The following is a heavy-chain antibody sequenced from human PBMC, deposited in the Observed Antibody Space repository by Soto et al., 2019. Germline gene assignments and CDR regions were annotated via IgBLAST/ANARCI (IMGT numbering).Heavy chain of an antibody. D-gene: IGHD6-13*01. V-gene: IGHV3-74*01. J-gene: IGHJ5*02. CDR1: GFTFSSYW. CDR2: INSDASRT. CDR3: ASVLTGSWNWFAP. Sequence: EVQLVESGGGLVQPGESLRLSCAASGFTFSSYWMHWVRQAPGQGLVWVSRINSDASRTNYADSVKRRFTVSRDNAKNTQLLQMTSLRAADTSVFYGASVLTGSWNWFAPWGQGTLVTVSS.